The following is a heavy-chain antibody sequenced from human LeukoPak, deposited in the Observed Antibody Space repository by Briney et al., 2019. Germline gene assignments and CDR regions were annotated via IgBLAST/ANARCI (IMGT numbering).Heavy chain of an antibody. CDR3: AVGTGYFDY. D-gene: IGHD3-10*01. Sequence: GESLKISCRTSGYTFISYWIGWVRQTPGKGLEWMGTIYPADSDTRYSPSFQGQVTISADKSISTAYLQWSSPKASDTAMYYCAVGTGYFDYWGQGALVTVSS. CDR2: IYPADSDT. J-gene: IGHJ4*02. V-gene: IGHV5-51*01. CDR1: GYTFISYW.